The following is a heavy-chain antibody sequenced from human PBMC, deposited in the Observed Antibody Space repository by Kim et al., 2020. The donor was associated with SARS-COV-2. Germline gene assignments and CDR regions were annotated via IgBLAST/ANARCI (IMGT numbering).Heavy chain of an antibody. CDR3: AKDIGRKRLLLWFGEGDYYGMDV. V-gene: IGHV3-43*01. Sequence: GGSLRLSCAASGFTFDDYTMHWVRQAPGKGLEWVSLISWDGGSTYYADSVKGRFTISRDNSKNSLYLQMNSLRTEDTALYYCAKDIGRKRLLLWFGEGDYYGMDVWGQGTTVTVSS. CDR2: ISWDGGST. CDR1: GFTFDDYT. D-gene: IGHD3-10*01. J-gene: IGHJ6*02.